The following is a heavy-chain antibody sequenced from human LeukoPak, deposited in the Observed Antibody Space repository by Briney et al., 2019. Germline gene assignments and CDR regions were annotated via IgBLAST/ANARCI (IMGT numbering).Heavy chain of an antibody. Sequence: GGSLRLSCAASGYTFNIHGMNWVRQAPGKGPEWVSGIGPSGDKTYYADSMKGRFTISRDNSGNTVYLQMNSLRVEDTALYYCAKDIDWLAFEDWGQGTLVTVSS. CDR2: IGPSGDKT. CDR3: AKDIDWLAFED. V-gene: IGHV3-23*01. D-gene: IGHD6-19*01. CDR1: GYTFNIHG. J-gene: IGHJ4*02.